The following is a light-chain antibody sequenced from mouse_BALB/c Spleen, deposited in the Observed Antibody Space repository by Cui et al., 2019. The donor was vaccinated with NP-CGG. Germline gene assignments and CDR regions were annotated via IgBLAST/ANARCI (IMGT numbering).Light chain of an antibody. CDR3: ALWYSNHWV. CDR2: GTN. CDR1: TGAVIISNY. Sequence: QAVVTQEPALTTSPGETVTLTCRSSTGAVIISNYANWVQEKSDHLFTGLIGGTNNRAPGVPARFSGSLIGDKAALTITGAQTEDEAIYFCALWYSNHWVFGGGTKLTVL. J-gene: IGLJ1*01. V-gene: IGLV1*01.